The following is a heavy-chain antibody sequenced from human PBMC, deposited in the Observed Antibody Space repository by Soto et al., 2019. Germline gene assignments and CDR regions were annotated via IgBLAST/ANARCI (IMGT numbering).Heavy chain of an antibody. CDR1: GSAFPNYG. J-gene: IGHJ4*02. D-gene: IGHD1-26*01. Sequence: ASVKVSCKASGSAFPNYGINWVRQAPGQGLEWMAWITTYNGKTIYAEKLQGRVTLTTDTSTSTAYMGVRSLRSDDTAVYYCARDRQRVGDRKIDYWGQGTLVTVSS. CDR2: ITTYNGKT. V-gene: IGHV1-18*01. CDR3: ARDRQRVGDRKIDY.